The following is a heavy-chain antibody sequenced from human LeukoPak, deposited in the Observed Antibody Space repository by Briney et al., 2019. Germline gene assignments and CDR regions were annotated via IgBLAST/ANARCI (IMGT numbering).Heavy chain of an antibody. V-gene: IGHV3-53*01. CDR1: GFTVSSNY. CDR2: IYSGGST. Sequence: GGSLRLSCAASGFTVSSNYMSWVRQAPGKGLEWVSIIYSGGSTYYADSVKGRFTISRDNSRNTLFLQMNSLRAEDTAAYCCARGGYCSSTSCYYFDYWGQGTLVTVSS. CDR3: ARGGYCSSTSCYYFDY. J-gene: IGHJ4*02. D-gene: IGHD2-2*01.